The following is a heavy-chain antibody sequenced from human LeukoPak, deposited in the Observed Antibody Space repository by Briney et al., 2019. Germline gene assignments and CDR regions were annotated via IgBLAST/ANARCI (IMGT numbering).Heavy chain of an antibody. CDR1: GGSISSYY. J-gene: IGHJ4*02. V-gene: IGHV4-59*06. D-gene: IGHD2-21*02. CDR2: IYYSGST. Sequence: SETLSLTCTVSGGSISSYYWSWIRQPPGKGLEWIGYIYYSGSTYYNPSLKSRVTISVDTSKNQFSLKLSSVTAADTAVYYCARDRGWGLDYWGQGTLVTVSS. CDR3: ARDRGWGLDY.